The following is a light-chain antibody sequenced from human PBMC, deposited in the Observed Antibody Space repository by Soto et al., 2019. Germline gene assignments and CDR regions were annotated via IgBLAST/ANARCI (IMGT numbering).Light chain of an antibody. V-gene: IGLV2-14*03. CDR3: SSYTSSNTLV. CDR1: TSDVGGYKY. Sequence: QSALTQPASVSGSPGQSITISCTGTTSDVGGYKYVSWYQQHPGRAPKLMIYDVGDRPSGVSNRFSGSKSGNTASLIISGLQAEDEADYYCSSYTSSNTLVFGGGTKVTVL. CDR2: DVG. J-gene: IGLJ3*02.